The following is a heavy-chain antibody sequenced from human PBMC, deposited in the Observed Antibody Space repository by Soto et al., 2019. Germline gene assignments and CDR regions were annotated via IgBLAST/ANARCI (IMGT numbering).Heavy chain of an antibody. J-gene: IGHJ6*02. CDR2: INPNSGGT. Sequence: GVSVKVCCKASGFTFSAYYIYWVRQAPGQGLEWIGWINPNSGGTNNAQKFQGRVTMTRDTSTSTVYMELSALISDDTAVYFCARSLLDEYSSSWRSAYYGMDVWGQGTTVTVSS. CDR1: GFTFSAYY. CDR3: ARSLLDEYSSSWRSAYYGMDV. D-gene: IGHD2-2*01. V-gene: IGHV1-2*02.